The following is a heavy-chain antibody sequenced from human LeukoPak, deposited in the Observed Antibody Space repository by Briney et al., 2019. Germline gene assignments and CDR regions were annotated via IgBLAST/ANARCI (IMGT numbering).Heavy chain of an antibody. CDR2: ISAYNGNT. CDR3: ARDPGSFLSTSGWLNWFDP. Sequence: ASVKVSCKASGYTFTSFGFSWVRQAPGQGLEWMGWISAYNGNTNYAQKFQGRVTMTTDTSTSTAYMELRSLRSDDTAVYYCARDPGSFLSTSGWLNWFDPWGRGTLVTVSS. CDR1: GYTFTSFG. J-gene: IGHJ5*02. D-gene: IGHD6-19*01. V-gene: IGHV1-18*01.